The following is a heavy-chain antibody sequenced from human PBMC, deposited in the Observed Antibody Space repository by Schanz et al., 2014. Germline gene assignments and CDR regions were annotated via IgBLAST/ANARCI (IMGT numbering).Heavy chain of an antibody. CDR1: EYSFTSYS. V-gene: IGHV1-3*04. Sequence: QVHLVQSGAEVKRPGASVKVSCKASEYSFTSYSMHWVRQAPGQRLEWMGWINTGSGDTKYSQNFQGRVTMTTDTSTSTVYMELRSLRSDDTAMYYCARSAGRDFWSGYYTRFDYWGQGTLVTVSS. D-gene: IGHD3-3*01. CDR3: ARSAGRDFWSGYYTRFDY. CDR2: INTGSGDT. J-gene: IGHJ4*02.